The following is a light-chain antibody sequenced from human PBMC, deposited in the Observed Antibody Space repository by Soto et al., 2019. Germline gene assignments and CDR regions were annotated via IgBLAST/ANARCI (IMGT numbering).Light chain of an antibody. V-gene: IGLV6-57*02. J-gene: IGLJ3*02. CDR2: EDN. Sequence: NFMLTQPHSVSESPGKTVTISCTGSSGSIASNYVQWYQQRPGSAPTTVIYEDNKRPSVVPDRFSGSVDTSSNSASLIISGLKTEDEADYYCQSHDTTNVVFGRGTKVTVL. CDR1: SGSIASNY. CDR3: QSHDTTNVV.